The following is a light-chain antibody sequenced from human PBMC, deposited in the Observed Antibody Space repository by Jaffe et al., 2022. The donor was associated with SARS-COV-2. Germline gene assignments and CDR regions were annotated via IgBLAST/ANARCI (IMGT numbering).Light chain of an antibody. J-gene: IGLJ2*01. CDR3: GTWDSSLTSGV. CDR2: DNN. CDR1: GSNIGNNY. Sequence: QSVLTQPPSVSAAPGQKVVISCSGGGSNIGNNYVSWYQQLPGTAPKLLIFDNNKRPSGIPDRFSGSKSGTSASLGITGLQTGDEADYYCGTWDSSLTSGVFGGGTKLTVL. V-gene: IGLV1-51*01.